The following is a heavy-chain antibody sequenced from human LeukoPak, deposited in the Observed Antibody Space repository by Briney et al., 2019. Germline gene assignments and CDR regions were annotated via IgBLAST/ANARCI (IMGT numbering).Heavy chain of an antibody. V-gene: IGHV1-18*01. CDR2: ISAYNGNT. CDR1: GYTFTSYG. Sequence: ASVKVFCKASGYTFTSYGISWVRQAPGQGLEWMGWISAYNGNTNYAQKLQGRVTMTTDTSTSTAYMELSRLRSDDTAVYYCAGGDFRYGLGSPYYYMDVWGKGTTVTISS. D-gene: IGHD3-10*01. J-gene: IGHJ6*03. CDR3: AGGDFRYGLGSPYYYMDV.